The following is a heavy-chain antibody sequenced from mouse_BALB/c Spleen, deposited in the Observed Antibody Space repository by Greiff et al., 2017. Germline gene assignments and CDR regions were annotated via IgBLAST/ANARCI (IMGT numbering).Heavy chain of an antibody. J-gene: IGHJ4*01. CDR2: ISSGSSTI. V-gene: IGHV5-17*02. CDR3: ARWGDYDTDY. Sequence: EVQVVESGGGLVQPGGSRKLSCAASGFTFSSFGMHWVRQAPEKGLEWVAYISSGSSTIYYADTVKGRFTISRDNPKNTLFLQMTSLRSEDTAMYYCARWGDYDTDYWGQGTSVTVSS. D-gene: IGHD2-4*01. CDR1: GFTFSSFG.